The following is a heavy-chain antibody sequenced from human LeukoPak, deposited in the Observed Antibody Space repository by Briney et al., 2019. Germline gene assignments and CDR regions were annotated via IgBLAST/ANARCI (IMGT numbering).Heavy chain of an antibody. CDR1: GYTFTGYY. CDR2: INSKSGGK. D-gene: IGHD2-2*01. J-gene: IGHJ6*03. Sequence: ASVKVSCKASGYTFTGYYMHWVRQAPGQGLEAMGWINSKSGGKNYAQKFQGRVTMTSDTSISTAYMELSRLRSDYMAVDYCARDRVVVVPAADYYYYYYMDVWGKGTTVTVFS. V-gene: IGHV1-2*02. CDR3: ARDRVVVVPAADYYYYYYMDV.